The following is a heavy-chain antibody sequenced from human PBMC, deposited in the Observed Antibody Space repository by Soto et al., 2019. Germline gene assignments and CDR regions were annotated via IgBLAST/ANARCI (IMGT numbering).Heavy chain of an antibody. CDR1: GDSVSSGSYY. V-gene: IGHV4-61*01. J-gene: IGHJ4*02. D-gene: IGHD4-17*01. CDR2: IYYSGST. Sequence: SETLSLTCTVSGDSVSSGSYYWSWIRQPPGKGLEWIGYIYYSGSTNYNPSLKSRVTISVDTSKNQFSLKLSSVTAADTAVYYCARDQDGDYVFDYWGQGTLVTVSS. CDR3: ARDQDGDYVFDY.